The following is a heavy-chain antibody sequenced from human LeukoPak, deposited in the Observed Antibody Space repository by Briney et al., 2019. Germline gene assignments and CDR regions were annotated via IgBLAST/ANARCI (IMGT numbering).Heavy chain of an antibody. CDR3: ARDPLRIAAAGTFDY. J-gene: IGHJ4*02. D-gene: IGHD6-13*01. CDR2: INAGNGNT. CDR1: GYTFTSYA. V-gene: IGHV1-3*01. Sequence: ASVKVSCKASGYTFTSYAMHWVRQAPGQRLEWMGWINAGNGNTEYSQKFQGRVTITRDTSASTAYMELSSLRSEDTAVYYCARDPLRIAAAGTFDYWGQGTLVTVSS.